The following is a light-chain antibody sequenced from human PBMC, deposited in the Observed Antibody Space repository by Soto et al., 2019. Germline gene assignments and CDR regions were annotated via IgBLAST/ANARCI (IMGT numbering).Light chain of an antibody. V-gene: IGKV1-5*03. CDR2: KAS. J-gene: IGKJ4*02. CDR1: QSISSW. CDR3: QQDNSYPLT. Sequence: DIQMTQSPSTLSASVGDRVTITCRASQSISSWLAWYQQKPGKAPNLLIYKASSLESGDPSRFSGSGSGTEVTLTISSLQPDDFAAYYCQQDNSYPLTCGGGTKVEIK.